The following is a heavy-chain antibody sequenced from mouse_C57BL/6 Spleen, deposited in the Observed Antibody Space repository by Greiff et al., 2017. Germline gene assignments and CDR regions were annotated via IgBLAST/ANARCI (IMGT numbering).Heavy chain of an antibody. D-gene: IGHD2-4*01. CDR2: IWSGGST. J-gene: IGHJ3*01. V-gene: IGHV2-2*01. CDR1: GFSLTSYG. CDR3: SRPYYDYDEAWFAY. Sequence: QVQLQQSGPGLVQPSQRLSITCTVSGFSLTSYGVHWVRQSPGKGLEWLGVIWSGGSTDYNAVFISRLSISKDNSKSQVFFKMNRLQADDTAIYYWSRPYYDYDEAWFAYWGQGTLVTVSA.